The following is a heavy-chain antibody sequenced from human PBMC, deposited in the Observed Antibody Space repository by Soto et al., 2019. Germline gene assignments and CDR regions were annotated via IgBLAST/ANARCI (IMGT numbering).Heavy chain of an antibody. J-gene: IGHJ4*02. D-gene: IGHD2-8*01. V-gene: IGHV1-18*01. Sequence: ASVKVSCKASGFTFTSSAVQWVRQAPGQGLEWMGWISAYNGNTNYAQKLQGRVTMTTDTSTSTAYMELRSLRSDDTAVYYCARQWKDVLMLYAIPYQQFYYRAQGTLVTVSS. CDR1: GFTFTSSA. CDR3: ARQWKDVLMLYAIPYQQFYY. CDR2: ISAYNGNT.